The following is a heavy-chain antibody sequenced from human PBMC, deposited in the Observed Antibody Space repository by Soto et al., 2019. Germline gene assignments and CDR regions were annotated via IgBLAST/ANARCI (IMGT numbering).Heavy chain of an antibody. D-gene: IGHD6-19*01. Sequence: QVQLEESGGGLVKPGGSLRLSCAASGFTFSAVYMSWIRQAPNKGLEYISYISSSGTSANYADSVKGRFTISRDNAKNSLYLQMNSLRAEDTAVYYCARDRGAVTGQYFDYWGQGALVIVSS. CDR3: ARDRGAVTGQYFDY. V-gene: IGHV3-11*05. CDR1: GFTFSAVY. J-gene: IGHJ4*02. CDR2: ISSSGTSA.